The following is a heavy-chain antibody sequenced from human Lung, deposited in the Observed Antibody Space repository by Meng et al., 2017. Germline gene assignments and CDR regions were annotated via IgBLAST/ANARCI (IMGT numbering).Heavy chain of an antibody. D-gene: IGHD2-15*01. CDR3: ARGRVVVAATPSDY. CDR2: ISSSSA. V-gene: IGHV3-21*01. CDR1: GFTFSSYS. Sequence: ELQLVESGGGLVKHGGSLRIACAASGFTFSSYSMNWVRRAPGKGLEWVSSISSSSAYADSVKGRFTISRDNAKNSLYLQMNSLRAEDTAVYYCARGRVVVAATPSDYWGQGTLVTVSS. J-gene: IGHJ4*02.